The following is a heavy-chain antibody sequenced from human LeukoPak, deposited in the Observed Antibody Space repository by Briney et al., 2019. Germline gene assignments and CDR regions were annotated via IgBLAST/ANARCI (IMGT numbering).Heavy chain of an antibody. CDR1: GYSISSGYY. J-gene: IGHJ3*02. CDR3: ARWEVRLNAFEM. CDR2: IYHSGST. D-gene: IGHD3-10*01. Sequence: PSETLSLTCTVSGYSISSGYYWGWIRQPPGKGLEWIGSIYHSGSTYYNPSLKSRVTISVDTSKNQFSLSLSSVTAADTAVYYCARWEVRLNAFEMWGQGTMVTVSS. V-gene: IGHV4-38-2*02.